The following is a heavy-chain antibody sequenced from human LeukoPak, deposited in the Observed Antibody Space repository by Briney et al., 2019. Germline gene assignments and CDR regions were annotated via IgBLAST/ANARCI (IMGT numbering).Heavy chain of an antibody. CDR2: INPNSGGT. CDR3: ARGAAYDFWSGHPGFDY. D-gene: IGHD3-3*01. Sequence: ASVKVSCKASGYTFTSYYMHWVRQAPGQGLEWMGWINPNSGGTNYAQKFQGRVTMTRDTSISTAYMELSRLRSDDTAVYYCARGAAYDFWSGHPGFDYWGQGTLVTVSS. V-gene: IGHV1-2*02. J-gene: IGHJ4*02. CDR1: GYTFTSYY.